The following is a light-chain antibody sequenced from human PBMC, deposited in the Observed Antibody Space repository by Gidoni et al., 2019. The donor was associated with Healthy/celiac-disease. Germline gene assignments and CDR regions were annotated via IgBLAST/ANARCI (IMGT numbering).Light chain of an antibody. CDR3: SSYTSSSTLL. V-gene: IGLV2-14*01. Sequence: QSALTQPASVSGSPGQSITISCTGTSSDVGGYNYVSWYQQHPGKAPKLMIYEVSNRASGVSNRFSGSKSGNTASLTISGLQAEDEADYYCSSYTSSSTLLCGGGTKLTVL. CDR2: EVS. J-gene: IGLJ2*01. CDR1: SSDVGGYNY.